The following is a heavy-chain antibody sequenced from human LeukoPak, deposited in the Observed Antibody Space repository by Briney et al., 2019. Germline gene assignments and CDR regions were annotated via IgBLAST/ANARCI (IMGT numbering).Heavy chain of an antibody. D-gene: IGHD6-13*01. CDR3: AKEGGFHLAAGTLEYFQH. CDR1: GFTFSSYG. Sequence: GRSLRLSCAASGFTFSSYGMHWVRQAPGKGLEWVAVISFDGSNKYYADSVKGRFTISRDNSKNTLYLQMNSLRAEDTAVYYCAKEGGFHLAAGTLEYFQHWGQGTLVTVSS. V-gene: IGHV3-30*18. CDR2: ISFDGSNK. J-gene: IGHJ1*01.